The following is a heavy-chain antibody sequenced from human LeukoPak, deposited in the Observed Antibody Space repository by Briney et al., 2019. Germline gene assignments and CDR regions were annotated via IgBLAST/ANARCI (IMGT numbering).Heavy chain of an antibody. CDR3: ARVRDDYVWGSYRRSLYYFDY. Sequence: SETLSLTCAVYGGSFSGYYWSWIRQPPGKGLEWIGEINHSGSTNYNPSLKSRVTISVDTSKNQFSLKLSSVTAADTAVYYCARVRDDYVWGSYRRSLYYFDYWGQGTLVTVSS. D-gene: IGHD3-16*02. CDR1: GGSFSGYY. CDR2: INHSGST. J-gene: IGHJ4*02. V-gene: IGHV4-34*01.